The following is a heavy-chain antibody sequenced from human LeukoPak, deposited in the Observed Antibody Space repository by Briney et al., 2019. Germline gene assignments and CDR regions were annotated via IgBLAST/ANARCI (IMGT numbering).Heavy chain of an antibody. Sequence: SETLSLTCAVYGGSFSDYYRSWIRQPPGKGLEWIGEINHSGSTNYNPSLKSRVTILVDRSKNQFSLKLSSVTAADTAVYYCARGDGCSGGSCYPNWFDPWGRGTLVTVSS. V-gene: IGHV4-34*01. CDR3: ARGDGCSGGSCYPNWFDP. CDR2: INHSGST. CDR1: GGSFSDYY. J-gene: IGHJ5*02. D-gene: IGHD2-15*01.